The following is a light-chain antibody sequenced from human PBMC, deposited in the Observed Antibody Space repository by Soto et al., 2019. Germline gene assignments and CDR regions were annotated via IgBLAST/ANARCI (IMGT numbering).Light chain of an antibody. CDR1: SSNIGAGYD. V-gene: IGLV1-40*01. J-gene: IGLJ1*01. Sequence: QAVVTQPPSVSGAPGQRVTISCTGSSSNIGAGYDVHWYQQLPGTAPKLLIYGNTNRPSGVPDRFSGSKSGTSASLAITGLQAEDEADYYCQSYDSSLSGHSFVFGTGTKLTVL. CDR2: GNT. CDR3: QSYDSSLSGHSFV.